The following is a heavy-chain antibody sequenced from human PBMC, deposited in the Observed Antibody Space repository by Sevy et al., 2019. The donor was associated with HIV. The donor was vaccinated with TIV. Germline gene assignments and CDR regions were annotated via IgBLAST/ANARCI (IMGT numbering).Heavy chain of an antibody. Sequence: SETLSLTCTVSGGSITSLYWNWIRQPPGNGLEWIANIYYNGHINYNPSLKSRVTLSLDTSKNHFSLMLSSLTAADTSMYYCPGENACGRGDSSGQRTLVTVSP. V-gene: IGHV4-59*08. D-gene: IGHD2-21*01. CDR1: GGSITSLY. CDR2: IYYNGHI. J-gene: IGHJ4*02. CDR3: PGENACGRGDS.